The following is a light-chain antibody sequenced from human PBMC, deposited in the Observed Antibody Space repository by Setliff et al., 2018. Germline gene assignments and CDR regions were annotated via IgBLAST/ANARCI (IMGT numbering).Light chain of an antibody. Sequence: QSVLTQPPSVSGSPGQSVNISCTGTFSDVGGHDRVSWYQQPPGAAPKLIIYEVFNRPSGVPDRFSGSKSGTTASLTISGLQAEDEADYFCSSFTSTTTVYVFGPGTKVTV. CDR3: SSFTSTTTVYV. CDR2: EVF. J-gene: IGLJ1*01. CDR1: FSDVGGHDR. V-gene: IGLV2-18*02.